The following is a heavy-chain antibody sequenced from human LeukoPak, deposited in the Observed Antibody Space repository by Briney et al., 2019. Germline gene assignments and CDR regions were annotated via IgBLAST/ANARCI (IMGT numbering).Heavy chain of an antibody. CDR3: ARDGQRTYYYDSSGYCVDY. D-gene: IGHD3-22*01. Sequence: PGGSLRLSCAASGFTFSSYSMNWVRQAPGKGLEWVSSISSSSSYIYYADSVKGRFTISRDNAKNSLYLQMNSLRAEDTAVYYCARDGQRTYYYDSSGYCVDYWGQGTLVTVSS. V-gene: IGHV3-21*01. CDR1: GFTFSSYS. J-gene: IGHJ4*02. CDR2: ISSSSSYI.